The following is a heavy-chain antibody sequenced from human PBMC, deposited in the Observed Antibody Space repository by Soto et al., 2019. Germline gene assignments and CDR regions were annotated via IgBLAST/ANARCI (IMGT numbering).Heavy chain of an antibody. J-gene: IGHJ6*02. D-gene: IGHD3-16*02. CDR3: ASGRSATFGGVTVYYYYGMDV. V-gene: IGHV1-69*01. CDR2: IIPIFGTA. Sequence: QVQLVQSGAEVKKPGSSVKVSCKASGGTFSSYAISWVRQAPGQGLEWMGDIIPIFGTANYAQKFQGRVTITADESTSTAYMELSSLRSDDTAVYYCASGRSATFGGVTVYYYYGMDVWGQGTTVTVSS. CDR1: GGTFSSYA.